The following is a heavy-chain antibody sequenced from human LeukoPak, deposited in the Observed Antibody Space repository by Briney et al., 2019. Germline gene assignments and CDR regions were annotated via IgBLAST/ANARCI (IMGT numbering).Heavy chain of an antibody. CDR3: TRVGYIDEGIDY. J-gene: IGHJ4*02. CDR2: ISPTGSTT. D-gene: IGHD5-24*01. Sequence: PGGSLRLSCTASGFSFSGHWMHWARQLPGKGLVWVSRISPTGSTTSYADSVKGRFTVSRDNAKNTLYLQVNNLRAEDTAVYYCTRVGYIDEGIDYWGQGTLVTVSS. CDR1: GFSFSGHW. V-gene: IGHV3-74*01.